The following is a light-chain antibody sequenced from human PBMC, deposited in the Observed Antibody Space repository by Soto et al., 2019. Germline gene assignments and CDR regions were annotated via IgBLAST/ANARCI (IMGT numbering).Light chain of an antibody. V-gene: IGKV1-9*01. CDR3: QQLNSYPIT. CDR2: AAS. Sequence: GDRVTITCRASQGISNYLAWYQQKPGKAPKLLIYAASTLQSGVPSRFSGSGSGTEFSLTISSLQPEDSATYYCQQLNSYPITFGQGTRLEIK. CDR1: QGISNY. J-gene: IGKJ5*01.